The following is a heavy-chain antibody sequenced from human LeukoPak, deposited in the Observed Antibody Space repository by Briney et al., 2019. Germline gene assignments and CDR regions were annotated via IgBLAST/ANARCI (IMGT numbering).Heavy chain of an antibody. CDR2: ISSGSSAI. CDR1: GFTFRRYS. J-gene: IGHJ3*02. D-gene: IGHD1-26*01. Sequence: GGSLRLSCVASGFTFRRYSMNWVRQAPGKGLVWCSYISSGSSAISYADSMKGRFTISRDNAGNSLYLQMNSLRAEDTALYYCARGGVGATKGAFDIWGQGTMVTVSS. CDR3: ARGGVGATKGAFDI. V-gene: IGHV3-48*01.